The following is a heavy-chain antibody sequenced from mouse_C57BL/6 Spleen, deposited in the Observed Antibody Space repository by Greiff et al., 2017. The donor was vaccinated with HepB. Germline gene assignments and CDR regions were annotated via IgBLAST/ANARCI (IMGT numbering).Heavy chain of an antibody. Sequence: EVKLVESGPELVKPGASVKMSCKASGYTFTDYNMHWVKQSHGKSLEWIGYINPNNGGTSYNQKFKGKATLTVNKSSSTAYMELRSLTSEDSAVYYCARRGNYGYFDVWGTGTTVTVSS. CDR2: INPNNGGT. J-gene: IGHJ1*03. V-gene: IGHV1-22*01. CDR1: GYTFTDYN. D-gene: IGHD2-1*01. CDR3: ARRGNYGYFDV.